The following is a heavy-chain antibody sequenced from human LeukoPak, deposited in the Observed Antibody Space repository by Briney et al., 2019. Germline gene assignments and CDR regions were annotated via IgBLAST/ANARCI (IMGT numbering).Heavy chain of an antibody. CDR2: ISGSGGST. J-gene: IGHJ6*02. V-gene: IGHV3-23*01. Sequence: PGASLRLSCAASGFTFSSYAMSWVRQAPGKGLEWVSAISGSGGSTYYADSVKGRFTISRDNSKNTLYLQMNSLRAEDTAVYYCAKAPARTYSDYYYGMDVWGQGTTVTVSS. D-gene: IGHD3-10*01. CDR1: GFTFSSYA. CDR3: AKAPARTYSDYYYGMDV.